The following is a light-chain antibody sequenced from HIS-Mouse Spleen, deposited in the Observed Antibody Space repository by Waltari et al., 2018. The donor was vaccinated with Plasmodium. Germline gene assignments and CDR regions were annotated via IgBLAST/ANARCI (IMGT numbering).Light chain of an antibody. CDR2: GAS. V-gene: IGKV3-15*01. CDR3: QQYNNWSFT. Sequence: EIVMTQSPATLSVSPGERATLSCRASQSVSSNLAWYQQKPGQVPRLLIYGASTRATGISARFSGSGSGTEFTLTISSLQSEDCAVYYCQQYNNWSFTFGPGTNLDIK. CDR1: QSVSSN. J-gene: IGKJ3*01.